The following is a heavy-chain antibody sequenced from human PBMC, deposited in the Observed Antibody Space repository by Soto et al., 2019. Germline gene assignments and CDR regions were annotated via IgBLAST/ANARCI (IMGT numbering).Heavy chain of an antibody. Sequence: QVQLVESGGGVVQPGRSLRVSCAASGFTFSHYAMHWVRQAPGKGLEWVAVVSYDGTKQFYADSVKGRFTISRGSSKSTLYLQMNNLRDEETAVYYCARDRVYYYDSSGYYNFDFWGQGTLVTVSS. CDR2: VSYDGTKQ. D-gene: IGHD3-22*01. CDR1: GFTFSHYA. V-gene: IGHV3-30-3*01. J-gene: IGHJ4*02. CDR3: ARDRVYYYDSSGYYNFDF.